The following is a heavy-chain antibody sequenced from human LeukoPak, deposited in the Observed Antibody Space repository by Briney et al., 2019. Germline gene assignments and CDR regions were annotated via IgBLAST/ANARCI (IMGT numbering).Heavy chain of an antibody. J-gene: IGHJ4*02. CDR2: IWYDGSNK. V-gene: IGHV3-33*06. CDR1: GFTFSSYG. Sequence: GGSLRLSCAASGFTFSSYGMHWVRQAPGKGLEWVAVIWYDGSNKYYADSVKGRFTISRDNSKNTLYLQMNSLRAEDTAVYYCAKEGSSSWYVLYYFDYWGQGTLVTVSS. D-gene: IGHD6-13*01. CDR3: AKEGSSSWYVLYYFDY.